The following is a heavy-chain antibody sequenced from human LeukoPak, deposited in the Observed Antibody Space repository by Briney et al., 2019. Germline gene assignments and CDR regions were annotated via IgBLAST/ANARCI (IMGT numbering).Heavy chain of an antibody. CDR3: ARGSSSSYYYYGMDV. J-gene: IGHJ6*02. V-gene: IGHV3-13*01. D-gene: IGHD6-6*01. CDR1: GFTFSSYD. Sequence: GGSLRLSCAASGFTFSSYDMHWVRQATGKGLEWVSAIGTAGDTYYPGSVKGRFTISRENAKNSLYLQMNSLRAEDTAVYYCARGSSSSYYYYGMDVWGQGTTVTVSS. CDR2: IGTAGDT.